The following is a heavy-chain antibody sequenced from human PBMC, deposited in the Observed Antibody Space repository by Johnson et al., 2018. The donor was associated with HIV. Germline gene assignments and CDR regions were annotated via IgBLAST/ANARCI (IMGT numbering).Heavy chain of an antibody. Sequence: VQLVESGGGLVQPGRSLRLSCAAFGFTFDDYAMHWVRQAPGKGLEWVSGISWNSGSIGYADSVKGRFTISRDNAKNSLYLQMNSLRAEDTALYYCAKDGYSYVFDAFDIWGQGTMVTVSS. CDR3: AKDGYSYVFDAFDI. V-gene: IGHV3-9*01. J-gene: IGHJ3*02. CDR2: ISWNSGSI. CDR1: GFTFDDYA. D-gene: IGHD5-18*01.